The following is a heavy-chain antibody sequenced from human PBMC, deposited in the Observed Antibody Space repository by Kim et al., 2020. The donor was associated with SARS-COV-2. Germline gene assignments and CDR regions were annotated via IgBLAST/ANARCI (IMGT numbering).Heavy chain of an antibody. J-gene: IGHJ3*02. V-gene: IGHV1-8*01. Sequence: KFQGRVTMTRNTSISTAYMELSSLRSEDTAVYYCARVHGDYGDYEDAFDIWGQGTMVTVSS. D-gene: IGHD4-17*01. CDR3: ARVHGDYGDYEDAFDI.